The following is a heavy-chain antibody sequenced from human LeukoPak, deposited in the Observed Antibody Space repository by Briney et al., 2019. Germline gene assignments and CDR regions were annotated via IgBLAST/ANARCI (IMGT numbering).Heavy chain of an antibody. J-gene: IGHJ4*02. Sequence: GGSLRLSCAVSGFIFNSYAMSWISQAPGKGLEWVSSISASGGSTYHADSVKGRFTISRDNSKNTVHLQMNSLRADDTALYYCAKGALAAAGSGFEYWGQGTLVTVFS. CDR1: GFIFNSYA. CDR3: AKGALAAAGSGFEY. V-gene: IGHV3-23*01. D-gene: IGHD6-13*01. CDR2: ISASGGST.